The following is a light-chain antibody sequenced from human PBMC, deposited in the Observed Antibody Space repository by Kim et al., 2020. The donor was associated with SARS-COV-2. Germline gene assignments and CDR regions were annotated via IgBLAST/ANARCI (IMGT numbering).Light chain of an antibody. CDR2: AAS. V-gene: IGKV1-39*01. CDR1: QSISNY. Sequence: DIQMTQSPSSLSASVGDTVTLPCRASQSISNYLNWYQQKPGKAPKLLIYAASTLQSGVPSRFSGSGSGTDFTLTISSLQPEDFATYYCQQSYSTLWTFGQGTKVEIK. CDR3: QQSYSTLWT. J-gene: IGKJ1*01.